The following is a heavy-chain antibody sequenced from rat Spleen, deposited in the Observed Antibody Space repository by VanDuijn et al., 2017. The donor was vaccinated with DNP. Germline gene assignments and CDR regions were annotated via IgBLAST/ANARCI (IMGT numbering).Heavy chain of an antibody. J-gene: IGHJ2*01. CDR2: INSAGST. D-gene: IGHD1-1*01. Sequence: EVQLQESGPGLVKPSQSLSLTCSVTGYSITSSYRWNWIRKFPGTKLEWMGYINSAGSTNYKPSLKSRISITRDISKNQFFLQVNSVTTEDTATYYCARGGITPAFDYWGQGVMVTVSS. V-gene: IGHV3-3*01. CDR1: GYSITSSYR. CDR3: ARGGITPAFDY.